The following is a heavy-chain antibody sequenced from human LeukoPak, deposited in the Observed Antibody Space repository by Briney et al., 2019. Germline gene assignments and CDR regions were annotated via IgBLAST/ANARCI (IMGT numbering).Heavy chain of an antibody. CDR3: ARDRLISSSSGDWFDP. J-gene: IGHJ5*02. CDR1: GYTFTGYY. Sequence: ASVKVSCKASGYTFTGYYMHWVRQAPGQGLEWMGRINPNSGGTNYAQKFQGRVTMTRDTSISTAYMELSRLRSDDTAVYYCARDRLISSSSGDWFDPWGQGTLVTVSS. V-gene: IGHV1-2*02. D-gene: IGHD6-6*01. CDR2: INPNSGGT.